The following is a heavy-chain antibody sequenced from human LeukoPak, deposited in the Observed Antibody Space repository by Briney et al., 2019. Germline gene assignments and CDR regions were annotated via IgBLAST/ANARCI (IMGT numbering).Heavy chain of an antibody. CDR1: GGSISSYY. CDR3: ARDLVAVAGTGWFDP. Sequence: SETLSLTCTVSGGSISSYYWSWIRQPPGKGLEWIGYIYYSGSTNYNPSLKSRATISVDTSKNQFSLKLSSVTAADTAVYYCARDLVAVAGTGWFDPWGQGTLVTVSS. D-gene: IGHD6-19*01. V-gene: IGHV4-59*01. CDR2: IYYSGST. J-gene: IGHJ5*02.